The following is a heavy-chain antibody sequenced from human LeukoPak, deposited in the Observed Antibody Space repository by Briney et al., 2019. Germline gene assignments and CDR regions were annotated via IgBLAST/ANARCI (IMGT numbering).Heavy chain of an antibody. CDR1: GFTFSSYA. V-gene: IGHV3-23*01. CDR2: ISGSGGSI. D-gene: IGHD6-6*01. J-gene: IGHJ4*02. CDR3: ASSRTYSSSLYYDY. Sequence: PGRSLRLSCAASGFTFSSYAMSWVRQAPGKGLEWVSAISGSGGSIYYADSVKGRFTISRDNAKNSLYLQMNSLRAEDTAVYYCASSRTYSSSLYYDYWGQGTLVTVSS.